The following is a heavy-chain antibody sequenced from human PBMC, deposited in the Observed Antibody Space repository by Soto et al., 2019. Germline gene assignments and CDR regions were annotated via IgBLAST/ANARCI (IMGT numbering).Heavy chain of an antibody. CDR1: GFTFSSYW. CDR3: VGGYSGHSGLY. J-gene: IGHJ4*02. Sequence: EVQLVESGGGRVQPGGSLRLSCAASGFTFSSYWMHWVRQTPGKGLMWVSRIISDGSGADYAASVKGRFTVSRDNRKNTLFLQMNSLRAEDTAVYYCVGGYSGHSGLYWGQGTLVIVSA. D-gene: IGHD5-12*01. V-gene: IGHV3-74*01. CDR2: IISDGSGA.